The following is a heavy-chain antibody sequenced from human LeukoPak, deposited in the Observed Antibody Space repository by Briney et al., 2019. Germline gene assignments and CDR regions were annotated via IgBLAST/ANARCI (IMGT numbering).Heavy chain of an antibody. CDR2: IYYSGST. V-gene: IGHV4-59*01. CDR1: GGSISSYY. J-gene: IGHJ4*02. CDR3: ARGGTSWYGGLDY. Sequence: SETLSLTCTVYGGSISSYYWSWIRQPPGKTLEWIGYIYYSGSTNYNPSLKSRVTISVDTSKNQFSLKLSSVTAADTAVYYCARGGTSWYGGLDYWGQGTLVTVSS. D-gene: IGHD2-2*01.